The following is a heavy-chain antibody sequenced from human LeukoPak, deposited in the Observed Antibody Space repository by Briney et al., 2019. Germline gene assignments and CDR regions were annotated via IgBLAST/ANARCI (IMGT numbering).Heavy chain of an antibody. D-gene: IGHD2-21*01. Sequence: SVKVSCKASGGTFSSYTISWVRQAPGQGLEWMGRIIPILGIANYAQKFQGRVTITADKSTSTAYTELSSLRSEDTAVYYCAGEEYCGGDCYSGAFDIWGQGTMVTVSS. CDR3: AGEEYCGGDCYSGAFDI. CDR1: GGTFSSYT. J-gene: IGHJ3*02. V-gene: IGHV1-69*02. CDR2: IIPILGIA.